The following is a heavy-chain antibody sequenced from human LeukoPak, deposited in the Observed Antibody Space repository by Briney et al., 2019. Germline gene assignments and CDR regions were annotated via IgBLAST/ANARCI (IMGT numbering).Heavy chain of an antibody. J-gene: IGHJ5*02. Sequence: SETLSLTCAVYGGSFSGYYGNWLRQPPGKGLEWIGEITHRGSTNYNPSLKSRVTISVDTSKNQFSLKLSSVTAADTAVYYCARGPLSSSSWYEGFNWFDPSGQGTLVTVSS. V-gene: IGHV4-34*01. CDR2: ITHRGST. CDR1: GGSFSGYY. D-gene: IGHD6-13*01. CDR3: ARGPLSSSSWYEGFNWFDP.